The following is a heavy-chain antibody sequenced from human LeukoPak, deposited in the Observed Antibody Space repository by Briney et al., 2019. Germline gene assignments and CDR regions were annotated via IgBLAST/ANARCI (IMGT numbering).Heavy chain of an antibody. Sequence: SETLSLTCTVSGGSISSYYWSWIRQPPGKGLECIGDIHYSGSTNYKPSLKSRVTISVDRSKNQFSLKLRSVIAADTAVYYCARVGWELLGPFDHWGQGTLVTVSS. V-gene: IGHV4-59*01. D-gene: IGHD1-26*01. CDR1: GGSISSYY. J-gene: IGHJ4*02. CDR3: ARVGWELLGPFDH. CDR2: IHYSGST.